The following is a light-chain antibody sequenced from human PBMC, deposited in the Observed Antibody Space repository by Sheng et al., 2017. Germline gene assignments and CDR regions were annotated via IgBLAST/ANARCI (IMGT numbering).Light chain of an antibody. CDR3: QQYNSYLWT. CDR2: KAS. CDR1: QSISSW. Sequence: DIQMTQSPSTLSASVGDRVTITCRASQSISSWLAWYQQKPGKAPKLLIYKASSLESGVPSRFSGSGSGTEFTLTISSLQPDDFATYYCQQYNSYLWTFGQGTEGGNQT. J-gene: IGKJ1*01. V-gene: IGKV1-5*03.